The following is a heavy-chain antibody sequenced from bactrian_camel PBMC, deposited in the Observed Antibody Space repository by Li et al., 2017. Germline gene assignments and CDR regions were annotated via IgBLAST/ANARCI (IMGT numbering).Heavy chain of an antibody. J-gene: IGHJ6*01. Sequence: HVQLVESGGGSVQAGGSLRLSCLASERTDGYNGYCMGWFRQSPGEERQGVAGIDVGGDGATRYAASVKGRFTVSKENGKNTVYLQMNNLKPEDTAMYYCAAARYQCGGSWRDFDYWARGTQVTVS. CDR2: IDVGGDGAT. CDR3: AAARYQCGGSWRDFDY. CDR1: ERTDGYNGYC. D-gene: IGHD6*01. V-gene: IGHV3S63*01.